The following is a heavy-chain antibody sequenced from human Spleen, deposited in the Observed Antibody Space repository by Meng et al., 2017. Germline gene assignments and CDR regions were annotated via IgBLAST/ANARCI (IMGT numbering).Heavy chain of an antibody. D-gene: IGHD6-19*01. CDR1: GFTFSTYS. Sequence: GGSLRLSCVGSGFTFSTYSMNWVRQAPGKGLEWVSSLTSLSSYKYYADSLKGRFTISRDDSTNSLFLQMNNLRVEDTAVYYCARDFGLRGQWLVPGAFDIWGHGTLVTVSS. CDR2: LTSLSSYK. V-gene: IGHV3-21*01. J-gene: IGHJ3*02. CDR3: ARDFGLRGQWLVPGAFDI.